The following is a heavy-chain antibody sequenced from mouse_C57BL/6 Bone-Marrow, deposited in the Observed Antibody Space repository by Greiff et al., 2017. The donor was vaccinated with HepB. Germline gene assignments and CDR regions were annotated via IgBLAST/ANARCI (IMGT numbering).Heavy chain of an antibody. D-gene: IGHD4-1*01. J-gene: IGHJ3*01. CDR3: TSETGTSFAY. Sequence: EVKLMESGEGLVKPGGSLKLSCAASGFTFSSYAMSWVRQTPEKRLEWVAYISSGGDYIYYADTVKGRFTISRDNARNTLYLQMSSLKSEDTAMYYCTSETGTSFAYWGQGTLVTVSA. CDR1: GFTFSSYA. V-gene: IGHV5-9-1*02. CDR2: ISSGGDYI.